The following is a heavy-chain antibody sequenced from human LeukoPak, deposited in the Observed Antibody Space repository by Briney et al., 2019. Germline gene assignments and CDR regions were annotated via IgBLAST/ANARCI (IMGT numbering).Heavy chain of an antibody. CDR3: ARVFYGGSLGFDY. V-gene: IGHV4-31*03. Sequence: SQTLSLTCTVSGGSISSGGYYWSWIRQHPGKGLEWIGFLHYSGSTFYNPSLKSRVTISVDKSKNHFSLKLSSVTAADTAVYYCARVFYGGSLGFDYWGQGTPVTVSS. CDR1: GGSISSGGYY. D-gene: IGHD4-23*01. J-gene: IGHJ4*02. CDR2: LHYSGST.